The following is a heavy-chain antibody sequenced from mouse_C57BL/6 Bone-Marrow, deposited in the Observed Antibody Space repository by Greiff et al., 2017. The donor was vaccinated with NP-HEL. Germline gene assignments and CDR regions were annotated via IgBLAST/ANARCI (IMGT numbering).Heavy chain of an antibody. V-gene: IGHV5-6*01. J-gene: IGHJ4*01. CDR1: GFTFSSYG. D-gene: IGHD1-1*01. CDR2: ISSGGSYT. Sequence: EVQLVESGGDLVKPGGSLKLSCAASGFTFSSYGMSWVRQTPDKRLEWVATISSGGSYTYYPDSVKGRCTISRDNAKNTLDLQMSSLKSEDTAMYYCARSYFGDYWGQGTSVTVSS. CDR3: ARSYFGDY.